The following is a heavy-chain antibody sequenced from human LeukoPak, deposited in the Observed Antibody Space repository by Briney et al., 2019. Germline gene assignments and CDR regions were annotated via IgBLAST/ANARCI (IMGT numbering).Heavy chain of an antibody. D-gene: IGHD3-3*01. Sequence: PSETLSLTCTVSGGSISSYYWSWIRQPPGKGLEWIGYIYYSGSTNYNPSLKSRATISVDTSKNQFSLKLSSVTAADTAVYYCARMDFWSGYGFDYWGQGTLVTVSS. CDR3: ARMDFWSGYGFDY. CDR1: GGSISSYY. V-gene: IGHV4-59*08. CDR2: IYYSGST. J-gene: IGHJ4*02.